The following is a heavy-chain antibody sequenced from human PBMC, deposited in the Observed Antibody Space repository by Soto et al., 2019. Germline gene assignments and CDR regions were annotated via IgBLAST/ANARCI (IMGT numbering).Heavy chain of an antibody. V-gene: IGHV4-59*01. CDR2: IYYSGST. D-gene: IGHD3-10*01. CDR3: ARGSGSYSAQLLDY. Sequence: QVQLQESGPGLVKPSETLSLTCTVSGGSISSYYWSWIRQPPGKGLEWIGYIYYSGSTNYNPSLKSRVTISVDTSKNQFSLKLSSVTAADTAVYYCARGSGSYSAQLLDYWGQGTLVTVSS. CDR1: GGSISSYY. J-gene: IGHJ4*02.